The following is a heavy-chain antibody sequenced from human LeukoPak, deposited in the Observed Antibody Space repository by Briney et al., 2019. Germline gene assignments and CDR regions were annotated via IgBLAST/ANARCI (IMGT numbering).Heavy chain of an antibody. V-gene: IGHV3-48*04. Sequence: PGGSLRLSCAASGFTFSSYSMNWVRQAPGKGLEWVSYISSSSSTIYYADSVKGRFTISRDNAKNSLYLQMNSLRAEDTAVYYCARGAPPGYSYGDLRAFDIWGQGTMVSVSS. CDR3: ARGAPPGYSYGDLRAFDI. J-gene: IGHJ3*02. CDR2: ISSSSSTI. CDR1: GFTFSSYS. D-gene: IGHD5-18*01.